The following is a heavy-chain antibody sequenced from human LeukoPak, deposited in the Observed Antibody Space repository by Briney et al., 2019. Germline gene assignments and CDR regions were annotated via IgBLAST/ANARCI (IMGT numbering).Heavy chain of an antibody. Sequence: QPGGSLRLSCAASGFTVSSNYMSWVRQAPGKGLEWVPVIYSGGSTYSADSVKGRFTISRDNSKNTVYLQMNSLRAEDTAVYYCARDLNYDSAYWGQGTLVTVSS. CDR1: GFTVSSNY. CDR2: IYSGGST. D-gene: IGHD3-22*01. V-gene: IGHV3-53*01. CDR3: ARDLNYDSAY. J-gene: IGHJ4*02.